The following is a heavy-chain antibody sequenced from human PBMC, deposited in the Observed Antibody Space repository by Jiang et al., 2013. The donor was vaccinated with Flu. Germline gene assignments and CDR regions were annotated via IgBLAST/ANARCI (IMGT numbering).Heavy chain of an antibody. CDR3: ARSITTYSFFQD. J-gene: IGHJ1*01. Sequence: GSGLVKPSQTLSLTCTVSGGSISSGSYHWSWIRQPAGKGLEWIGRIYTGGSTSYNPSLKSRVTISVDTSKNQFSLKLNSVTAADTAVYYCARSITTYSFFQDWGQGTLVTVSS. V-gene: IGHV4-61*02. CDR1: GGSISSGSYH. CDR2: IYTGGST. D-gene: IGHD3-3*01.